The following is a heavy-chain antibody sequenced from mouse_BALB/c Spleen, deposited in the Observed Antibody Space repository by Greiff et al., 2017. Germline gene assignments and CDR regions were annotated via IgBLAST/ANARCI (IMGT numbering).Heavy chain of an antibody. D-gene: IGHD5-1*01. CDR3: ARKEYNAIKGAMDY. V-gene: IGHV1S56*01. J-gene: IGHJ4*01. CDR1: GYTFTSYY. Sequence: QVQLKESGPELVKPGASVRISCKASGYTFTSYYIHWVKQRPGQGLEWIGWIYPGNVNTKYNEKFKGKATLTADKSSSTAYMQLSSLTSEDSAVYICARKEYNAIKGAMDYRGQGTSVTVSS. CDR2: IYPGNVNT.